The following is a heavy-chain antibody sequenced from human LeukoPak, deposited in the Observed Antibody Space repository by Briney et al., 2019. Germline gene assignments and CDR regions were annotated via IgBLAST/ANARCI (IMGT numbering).Heavy chain of an antibody. CDR1: GYSFTRYW. V-gene: IGHV5-10-1*01. J-gene: IGHJ4*02. D-gene: IGHD2-21*02. CDR2: IDPADSYA. Sequence: SGESLKISCKGSGYSFTRYWISWVRPMPGKGLEWMGAIDPADSYATYSPSFQGHVTISADKSINTAYIHWNSLKTSDTAIFYCAVGFFGGDAFWGQGTLISVSS. CDR3: AVGFFGGDAF.